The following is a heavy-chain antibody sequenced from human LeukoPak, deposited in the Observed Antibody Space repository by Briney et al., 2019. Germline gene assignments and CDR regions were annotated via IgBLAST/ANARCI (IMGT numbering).Heavy chain of an antibody. CDR3: ARGGYSGYDYIDY. Sequence: PGGSLRLSCADSGFTFSSYWLHWVRQAAGKGLVWVSHINSGGSSTNYADSVKGGFTISSDNAKHTPYVQMNRLRAEDTAVYYCARGGYSGYDYIDYWGAGTLVTVSS. V-gene: IGHV3-74*01. CDR1: GFTFSSYW. J-gene: IGHJ4*02. CDR2: INSGGSST. D-gene: IGHD5-12*01.